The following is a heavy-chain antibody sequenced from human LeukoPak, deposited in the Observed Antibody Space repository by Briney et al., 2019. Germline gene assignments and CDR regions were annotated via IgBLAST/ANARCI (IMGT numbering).Heavy chain of an antibody. D-gene: IGHD5-18*01. CDR2: INHSGST. CDR3: ARARSGYSYGYYYYYGMDV. CDR1: GGSFSGYY. J-gene: IGHJ6*02. V-gene: IGHV4-34*01. Sequence: PSETLSLTCAVYGGSFSGYYWSWIRQPPGKGLEWSGEINHSGSTNYNPSLKSRVTISVDTSKNQFSLKLSSVTAADTAVYYCARARSGYSYGYYYYYGMDVWGQGTTVTVSS.